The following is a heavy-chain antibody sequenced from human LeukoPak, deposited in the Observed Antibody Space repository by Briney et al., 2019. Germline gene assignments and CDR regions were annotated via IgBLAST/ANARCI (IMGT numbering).Heavy chain of an antibody. CDR1: GFTFSSYT. D-gene: IGHD6-13*01. V-gene: IGHV3-21*01. CDR2: ISSSSSYI. Sequence: PGGSLRLSCAASGFTFSSYTMNWVRQAPGKGLVWVSYISSSSSYISYADSLKGRFTISRDNAKNSLYLQMNSLRAEDTAVYYCARDYSSSCWNWGQGTLVTVSS. CDR3: ARDYSSSCWN. J-gene: IGHJ4*02.